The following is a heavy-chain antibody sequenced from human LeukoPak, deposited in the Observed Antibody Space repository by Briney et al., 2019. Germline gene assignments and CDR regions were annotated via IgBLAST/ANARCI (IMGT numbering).Heavy chain of an antibody. Sequence: SVKVSCKASGGTFSSYAISWVRQAPGQGLEWMGRIIPILGIANYAQKFQGRVTITADKSTSTAYMGLSSLGSEDTAVYYCARDKGGYSYGSWGQGTLVTVSS. D-gene: IGHD5-18*01. J-gene: IGHJ5*02. CDR3: ARDKGGYSYGS. V-gene: IGHV1-69*04. CDR2: IIPILGIA. CDR1: GGTFSSYA.